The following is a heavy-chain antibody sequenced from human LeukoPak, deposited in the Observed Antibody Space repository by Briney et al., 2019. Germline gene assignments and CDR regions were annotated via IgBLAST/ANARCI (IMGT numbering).Heavy chain of an antibody. Sequence: SETLSLTCTVSGASISTSAYYWGWIRQPPGKGLDWIGNIYYSGSTYYNPSLKSRVTISVDSSKNQFSLKLSSVTAADTAVYYCARIGEVRRNNSPNLGTVDWGQGTLVTVSS. J-gene: IGHJ4*02. CDR3: ARIGEVRRNNSPNLGTVD. CDR2: IYYSGST. V-gene: IGHV4-39*01. CDR1: GASISTSAYY. D-gene: IGHD4-23*01.